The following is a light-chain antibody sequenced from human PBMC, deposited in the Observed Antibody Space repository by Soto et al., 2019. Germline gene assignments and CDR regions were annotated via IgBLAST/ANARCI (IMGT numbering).Light chain of an antibody. J-gene: IGKJ4*01. V-gene: IGKV3-15*01. Sequence: EIVMTQSPATLSVSPGERATLSCRASQSINSNLAGYQQKPGQAPRLLISGASTRATGIPDRFSGRGAGTEFTLPIASLQSEDVAVYYCQQDNDWPSLTFGGGTKVEIK. CDR1: QSINSN. CDR2: GAS. CDR3: QQDNDWPSLT.